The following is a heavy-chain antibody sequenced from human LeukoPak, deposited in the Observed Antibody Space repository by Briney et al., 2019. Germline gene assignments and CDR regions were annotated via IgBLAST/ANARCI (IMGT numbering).Heavy chain of an antibody. V-gene: IGHV4-4*07. CDR1: GGSISSYY. D-gene: IGHD3-10*01. Sequence: SETLSLTCTVSGGSISSYYWSWIRQPAGKGLEWIGRIYTSGSTNYNPSLKSRVTMSVDTSRNKFSLKLSSVTAADTAVYYCARYHSRSHEGWIDPWGQGALVTVSS. CDR3: ARYHSRSHEGWIDP. J-gene: IGHJ5*02. CDR2: IYTSGST.